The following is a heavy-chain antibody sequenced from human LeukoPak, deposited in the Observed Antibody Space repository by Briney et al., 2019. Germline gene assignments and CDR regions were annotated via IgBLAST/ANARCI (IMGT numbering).Heavy chain of an antibody. Sequence: PGGSLRLSCAASRFTFSSYAMHWVRQAPGKGLEWVAVISYDGSNKYYADSVKGRFTISRDNSKNTLYLQMNSLRADDTAVYYCDGADFWGQGTLVTVSS. V-gene: IGHV3-30*04. CDR3: DGADF. J-gene: IGHJ4*02. CDR1: RFTFSSYA. CDR2: ISYDGSNK.